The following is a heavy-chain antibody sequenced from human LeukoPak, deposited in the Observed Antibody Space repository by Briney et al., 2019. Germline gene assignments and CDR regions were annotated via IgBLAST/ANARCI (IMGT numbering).Heavy chain of an antibody. Sequence: GESLKISCKGSGYRFTSYWIGWVRLMPGKGLEWMGIIYPGYSDMRYSPSFQGQVTISADKSISTAYLQWSSLKASDTAMYYCARRVGATTAADYWGQGTLVTVSS. CDR2: IYPGYSDM. CDR1: GYRFTSYW. D-gene: IGHD1-26*01. J-gene: IGHJ4*02. V-gene: IGHV5-51*01. CDR3: ARRVGATTAADY.